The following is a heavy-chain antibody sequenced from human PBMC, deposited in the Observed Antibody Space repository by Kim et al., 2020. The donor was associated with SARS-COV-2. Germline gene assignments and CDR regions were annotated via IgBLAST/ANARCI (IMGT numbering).Heavy chain of an antibody. Sequence: CVDSVKGRFTISRDNAKNSLYLQMNSLRAEDTAVYYCARDYGGGYDNVDYWGQGTLVTVSS. J-gene: IGHJ4*02. D-gene: IGHD5-12*01. CDR3: ARDYGGGYDNVDY. V-gene: IGHV3-7*03.